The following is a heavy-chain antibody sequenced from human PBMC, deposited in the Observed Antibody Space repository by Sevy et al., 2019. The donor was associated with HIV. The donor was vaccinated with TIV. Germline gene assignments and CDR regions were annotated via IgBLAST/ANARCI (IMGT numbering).Heavy chain of an antibody. Sequence: GGSLRLSCAASGFTFSNYDMHWVRQATGEGLEWVSAIGTAGDTYYPGSVKGRFTISRENAKNSLYLQMNSLRAGDTAVYYCAGGGDFYSSSSPYNFDCWGQGTLVTVSS. CDR1: GFTFSNYD. CDR3: AGGGDFYSSSSPYNFDC. V-gene: IGHV3-13*01. J-gene: IGHJ4*02. CDR2: IGTAGDT. D-gene: IGHD6-6*01.